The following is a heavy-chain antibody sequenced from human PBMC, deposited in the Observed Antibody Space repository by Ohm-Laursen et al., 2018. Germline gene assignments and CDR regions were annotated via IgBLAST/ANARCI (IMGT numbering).Heavy chain of an antibody. Sequence: GTLSLTCSVSGDSISSSTYYWGWIRQPPGKGLEWIGSIYYSGSTYYNPSLKSRVTISVDTSKNQFSLKLRSVTAADTAVYYCARGGKRGGYYYYYGMDVWGQGTTVTVSS. D-gene: IGHD1-14*01. V-gene: IGHV4-39*01. CDR1: GDSISSSTYY. CDR2: IYYSGST. J-gene: IGHJ6*02. CDR3: ARGGKRGGYYYYYGMDV.